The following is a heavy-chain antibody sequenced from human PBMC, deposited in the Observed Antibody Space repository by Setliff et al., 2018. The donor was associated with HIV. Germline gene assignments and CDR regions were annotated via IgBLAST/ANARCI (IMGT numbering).Heavy chain of an antibody. CDR2: IYHSGNT. J-gene: IGHJ3*01. V-gene: IGHV4-38-2*02. CDR1: GYSINSSHF. Sequence: LSLTCTVSGYSINSSHFWGWIRQPPGKGLEWVGSIYHSGNTHYNPSLKSRVTISVDTSRDQFSLQLTSVTAADTAVYYCARAPPGIQNDAFDVWGQGTMVTVSS. CDR3: ARAPPGIQNDAFDV.